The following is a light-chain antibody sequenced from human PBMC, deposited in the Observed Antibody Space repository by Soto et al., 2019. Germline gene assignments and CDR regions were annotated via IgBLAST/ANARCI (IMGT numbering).Light chain of an antibody. CDR3: QQYGSSPPWT. CDR1: QSVSSSY. V-gene: IGKV3-20*01. J-gene: IGKJ1*01. CDR2: GAS. Sequence: EIVLTQSPGTLSLSPGERATLSCRASQSVSSSYLAWYQQKPGQAPRLLIYGASSRATGIPDRSSGSGSGTDFTLTISRLEPEDFAVYYYQQYGSSPPWTFGQGTQVEIK.